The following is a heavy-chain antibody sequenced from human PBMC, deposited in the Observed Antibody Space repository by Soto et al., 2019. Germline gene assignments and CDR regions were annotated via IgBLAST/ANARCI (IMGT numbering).Heavy chain of an antibody. V-gene: IGHV1-69*13. J-gene: IGHJ4*02. CDR3: ARGGADVEMATITGYYFDY. CDR1: GGTFSSYA. D-gene: IGHD5-12*01. CDR2: IIPIFGTA. Sequence: ASVKVSCKASGGTFSSYAISWVRQAPGQGLEWMGGIIPIFGTANYAQKFQGRVTITADESTSTAYMELSSLRSEDTAVYYCARGGADVEMATITGYYFDYWGQGTQVTVSS.